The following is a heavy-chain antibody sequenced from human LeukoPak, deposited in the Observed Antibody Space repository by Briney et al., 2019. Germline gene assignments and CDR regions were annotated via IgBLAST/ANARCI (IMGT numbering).Heavy chain of an antibody. J-gene: IGHJ4*02. CDR2: IWYDGSQR. CDR1: GFTMKNFG. Sequence: GGSLRLSCAVSGFTMKNFGMHWVRQAPGKGLEWVAVIWYDGSQRHYMDSVKGRFAISRENSMNTLSLQMNGLRVEDTAVYYCVRGADTNYNFENSFYFDSWGQGALVIVSS. D-gene: IGHD3-3*01. V-gene: IGHV3-33*01. CDR3: VRGADTNYNFENSFYFDS.